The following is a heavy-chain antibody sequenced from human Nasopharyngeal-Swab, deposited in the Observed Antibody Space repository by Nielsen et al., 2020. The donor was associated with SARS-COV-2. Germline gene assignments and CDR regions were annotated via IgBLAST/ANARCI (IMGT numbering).Heavy chain of an antibody. CDR1: GGSISSYY. CDR3: ARVSGWYEVDV. V-gene: IGHV4-59*01. CDR2: IYYSGST. D-gene: IGHD6-19*01. J-gene: IGHJ6*04. Sequence: SETLSLTCTVSGGSISSYYWSWIRQPPGKGLEWIGYIYYSGSTNYNPSLKSRVTISVDTSKNQFSLKLSSVTAADTAVYCCARVSGWYEVDVWGKGTTVTVSS.